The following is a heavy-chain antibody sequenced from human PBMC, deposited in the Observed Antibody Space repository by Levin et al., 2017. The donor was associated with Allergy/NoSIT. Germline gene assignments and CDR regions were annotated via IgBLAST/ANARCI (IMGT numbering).Heavy chain of an antibody. J-gene: IGHJ4*02. Sequence: SETLSLTCAVYGGSFSGYYWSWIRQPPGKGLEWIGEINHSGSTNYNPSLKSRVTISVDTSKNQFSLKLSSVTAADTAVYYCARVQVWRQGRGSGYYPYYFDYWGQGTLVTVSS. CDR2: INHSGST. CDR1: GGSFSGYY. V-gene: IGHV4-34*01. D-gene: IGHD3-22*01. CDR3: ARVQVWRQGRGSGYYPYYFDY.